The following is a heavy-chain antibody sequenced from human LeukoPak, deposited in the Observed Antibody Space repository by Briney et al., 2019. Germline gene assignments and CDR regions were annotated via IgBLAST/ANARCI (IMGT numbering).Heavy chain of an antibody. V-gene: IGHV1-3*01. CDR3: ARDRGVRHSGYDNFDY. J-gene: IGHJ4*02. CDR2: INAGNGNT. CDR1: GYTFTTYA. D-gene: IGHD5-12*01. Sequence: ASVKVSCKASGYTFTTYAMHWVRQAPGQRLEWMGWINAGNGNTKYSQKFQGRVTITRDTSASTAYMELSSLRSEDTAVYYCARDRGVRHSGYDNFDYWGQGTLVTVSS.